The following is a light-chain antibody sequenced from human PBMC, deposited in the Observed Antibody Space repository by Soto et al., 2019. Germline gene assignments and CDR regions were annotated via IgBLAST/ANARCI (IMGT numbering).Light chain of an antibody. V-gene: IGLV2-14*03. CDR1: SSDIGAYIF. CDR3: VSFTTKKSYV. CDR2: DIA. Sequence: QSALTQPASVSGSPGQSTTISCTGTSSDIGAYIFVSWYQQHPGKAPKLIIYDIANRPSGVSYRFSGSKSANTASLTISGLQADDEADYYCVSFTTKKSYVFGTGTKVTVL. J-gene: IGLJ1*01.